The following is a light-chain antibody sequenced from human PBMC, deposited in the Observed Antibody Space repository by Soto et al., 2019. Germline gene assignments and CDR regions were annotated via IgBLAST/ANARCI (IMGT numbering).Light chain of an antibody. J-gene: IGKJ5*01. Sequence: DIQMTQSPSSLPASVGDRVTITCQASHDIRKYLNWYQQKPGKAPKLLISDASNMETGVPSRFTGSGSGTDFTFTISSLQPEDIATYYCQQYEIFPITFGQGTRLEIK. V-gene: IGKV1-33*01. CDR1: HDIRKY. CDR3: QQYEIFPIT. CDR2: DAS.